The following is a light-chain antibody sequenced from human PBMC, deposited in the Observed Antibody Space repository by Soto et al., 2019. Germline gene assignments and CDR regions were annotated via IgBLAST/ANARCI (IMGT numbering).Light chain of an antibody. V-gene: IGKV3-20*01. J-gene: IGKJ1*01. Sequence: EIVLTQSPGTLSLSPGERDTLSCRASQSVSSSYLAWYQQKPGQAPRLLIYGASSRATGIPDRFSGSGSGTDFTFTISRLEPEDFVVYYCQEYSSLLRTLGHGSKVDI. CDR2: GAS. CDR3: QEYSSLLRT. CDR1: QSVSSSY.